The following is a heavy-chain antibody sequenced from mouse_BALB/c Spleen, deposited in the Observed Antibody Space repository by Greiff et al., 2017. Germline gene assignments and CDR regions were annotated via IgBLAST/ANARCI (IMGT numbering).Heavy chain of an antibody. CDR3: NAYYYGSTWFAY. CDR1: GFNIKDYY. V-gene: IGHV14-4*02. Sequence: EVQLQESGAELVRSGASVKLSCTASGFNIKDYYMHWVKQRPEQGLEWIGWIDPENGDTEYAPKFQGKATMTADTSSNTAYLQLSSLTSEDTAVYYCNAYYYGSTWFAYWGQGTLVTVSA. J-gene: IGHJ3*01. CDR2: IDPENGDT. D-gene: IGHD1-1*01.